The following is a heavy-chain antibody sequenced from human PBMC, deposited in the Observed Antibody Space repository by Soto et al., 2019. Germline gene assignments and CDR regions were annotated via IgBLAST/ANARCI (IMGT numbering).Heavy chain of an antibody. D-gene: IGHD3-22*01. V-gene: IGHV3-23*01. CDR1: GFTFSSYA. CDR3: AKDHEKAVVVVTAHWYFDY. J-gene: IGHJ4*02. CDR2: ISGSGGST. Sequence: PGGSLRLSCAASGFTFSSYAMSWVRQAPGKGLEWVSAISGSGGSTYYADSVKGRFTISRDNSKNTLYLQMNSLRAEDTAVYYCAKDHEKAVVVVTAHWYFDYWGQGTLVTVSS.